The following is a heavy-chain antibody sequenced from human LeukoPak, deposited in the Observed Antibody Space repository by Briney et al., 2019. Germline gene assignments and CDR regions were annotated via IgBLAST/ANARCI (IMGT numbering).Heavy chain of an antibody. CDR3: ARCGDGYNLNDAFDI. CDR1: GFTFSSYW. CDR2: IKQDGSEK. V-gene: IGHV3-7*03. Sequence: PGGPLRLSCAASGFTFSSYWMSWVRQAPGKGLEWVANIKQDGSEKYYVDSVKGRFTISRDNAKNSLYLQMNSLRAEDTAVYYCARCGDGYNLNDAFDIWGQGTMVTVSS. D-gene: IGHD5-24*01. J-gene: IGHJ3*02.